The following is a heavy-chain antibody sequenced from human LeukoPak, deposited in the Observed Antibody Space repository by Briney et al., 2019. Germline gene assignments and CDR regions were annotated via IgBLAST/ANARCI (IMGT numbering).Heavy chain of an antibody. CDR1: GFTFSSYA. J-gene: IGHJ4*02. CDR2: INWNGGST. D-gene: IGHD6-13*01. CDR3: ARGSYSSSWEFDY. Sequence: PSGGSLRLSCAASGFTFSSYAMSWVRQAPGKGLEWVSGINWNGGSTGYADSVKGRFTISRDNAKNSLYLQMNSLRAEDTALYHCARGSYSSSWEFDYWGQGTLVTVSS. V-gene: IGHV3-20*01.